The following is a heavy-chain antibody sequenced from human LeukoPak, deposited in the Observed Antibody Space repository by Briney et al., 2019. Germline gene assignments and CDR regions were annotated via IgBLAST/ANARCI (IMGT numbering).Heavy chain of an antibody. CDR1: GGSISSYY. D-gene: IGHD2-2*01. CDR2: VYASGNT. Sequence: SETLSLTCIVSGGSISSYYWNWIRQPAGKGPEWLGRVYASGNTHYNPSLNSRVTMSVDTSKNQFSLRLSSVTAADTAVYYCAGGTIPTAPIGYYYYYMDVWGKGTTVTVSS. V-gene: IGHV4-4*07. J-gene: IGHJ6*03. CDR3: AGGTIPTAPIGYYYYYMDV.